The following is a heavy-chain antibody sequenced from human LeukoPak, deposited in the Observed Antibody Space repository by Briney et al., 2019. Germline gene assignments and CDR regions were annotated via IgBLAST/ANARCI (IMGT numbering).Heavy chain of an antibody. D-gene: IGHD4-17*01. Sequence: SETLSLTCTVSGGSFSSYYWSWIRQPPGKGLEWIGYIYYSGGTNYNPSLKSRITISVDTSKNQFSLKLSSVTAADTAMYYCARMAYGGSYAFDIWGQGTMVTVSS. J-gene: IGHJ3*02. V-gene: IGHV4-59*08. CDR3: ARMAYGGSYAFDI. CDR1: GGSFSSYY. CDR2: IYYSGGT.